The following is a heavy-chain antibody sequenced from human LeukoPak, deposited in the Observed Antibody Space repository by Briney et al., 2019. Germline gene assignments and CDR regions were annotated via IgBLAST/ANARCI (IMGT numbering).Heavy chain of an antibody. J-gene: IGHJ4*02. Sequence: ASVKVSCKASGYTFASYGISWVRQAPGQGREWMGWISAYNGNTNYAQKLQGRVTMTTDTSTSTAYMELRSLRSDDTAVYYCAREAASGWYFIYWGQGTLVTVSS. CDR2: ISAYNGNT. CDR3: AREAASGWYFIY. V-gene: IGHV1-18*01. CDR1: GYTFASYG. D-gene: IGHD6-19*01.